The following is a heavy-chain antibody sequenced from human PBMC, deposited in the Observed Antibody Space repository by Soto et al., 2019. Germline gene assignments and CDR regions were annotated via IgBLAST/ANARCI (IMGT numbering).Heavy chain of an antibody. V-gene: IGHV3-30-3*01. D-gene: IGHD1-1*01. CDR2: ISYDGSNK. CDR3: ASSRRTGNVNRGIFDY. J-gene: IGHJ4*02. CDR1: GFTFSSYA. Sequence: QVQLVESGGGVVQSGRSLRLSCAASGFTFSSYAMHWVRQAPGKGLEWVAVISYDGSNKYYADSVKGRFTISRDNSKNTLYLQMNSLRAEDTAVYYCASSRRTGNVNRGIFDYWGQGTLVTVSS.